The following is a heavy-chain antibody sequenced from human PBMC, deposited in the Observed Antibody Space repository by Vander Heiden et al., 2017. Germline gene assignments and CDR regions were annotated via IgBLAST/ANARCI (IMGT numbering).Heavy chain of an antibody. CDR3: ARVGDSSSGWFFDV. Sequence: QVHLQESGPGLVKPSETLSLSCTVSGDSFGSYYWAWIRQPPGKGLEWIGNVYYTGYATYNPSLSSRVTFSVDTSRNQFSLSLSSVNAADTAVYYCARVGDSSSGWFFDVWGRGSLVTVAS. CDR1: GDSFGSYY. CDR2: VYYTGYA. D-gene: IGHD3-22*01. V-gene: IGHV4-59*01. J-gene: IGHJ2*01.